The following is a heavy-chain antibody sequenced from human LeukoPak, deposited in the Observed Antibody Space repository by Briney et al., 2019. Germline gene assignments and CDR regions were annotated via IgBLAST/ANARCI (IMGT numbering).Heavy chain of an antibody. CDR2: ISGSGSTI. Sequence: PGGSLRLSCAASGFTFSDYYMSWLRQAPGKGLEWVSHISGSGSTIYYADSVKGRFTISRDNAKDSLYLQMNSLRAEDTAVYYCAREGPLWFGELSHYYYYYPMDVWGQGTTVTVSS. V-gene: IGHV3-11*01. D-gene: IGHD3-10*01. J-gene: IGHJ6*02. CDR1: GFTFSDYY. CDR3: AREGPLWFGELSHYYYYYPMDV.